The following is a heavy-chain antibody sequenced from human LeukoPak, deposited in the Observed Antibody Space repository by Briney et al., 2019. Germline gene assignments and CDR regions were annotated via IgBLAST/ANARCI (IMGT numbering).Heavy chain of an antibody. CDR3: AKDYIAAAGISYFDY. D-gene: IGHD6-13*01. CDR1: GFTFRSYA. J-gene: IGHJ4*02. V-gene: IGHV3-23*01. Sequence: GGSLRLSCAVSGFTFRSYAMNWVRQAPGKGLEWVAAITADGGSTHYTTSVKGRFIISRDTPKNTLSLQMNSLRAEDTAVYYCAKDYIAAAGISYFDYWGQGTLVTVSS. CDR2: ITADGGST.